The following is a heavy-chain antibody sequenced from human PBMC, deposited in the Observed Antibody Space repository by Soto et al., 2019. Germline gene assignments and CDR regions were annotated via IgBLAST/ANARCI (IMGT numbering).Heavy chain of an antibody. J-gene: IGHJ6*02. CDR3: ARAEGVVVIDYYYYGMDV. Sequence: GASVKVSCKASGYTFTSYYMHWVRQAPGQGLEWMGIINPSGGSTSYAQKFQGRVTMTRDTSTSTVYMELSSLRSEDTAVYYFARAEGVVVIDYYYYGMDVWGQGTTVTVSS. V-gene: IGHV1-46*01. D-gene: IGHD2-21*01. CDR1: GYTFTSYY. CDR2: INPSGGST.